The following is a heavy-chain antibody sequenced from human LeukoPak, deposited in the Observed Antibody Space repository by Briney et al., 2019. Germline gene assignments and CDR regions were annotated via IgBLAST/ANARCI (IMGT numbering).Heavy chain of an antibody. CDR1: GFTFSYYE. J-gene: IGHJ6*02. Sequence: GGSLGLSCAASGFTFSYYEMNWVRQAPGKGLEWVSHISSSDNAIYYADSVKGRFTISRDNTKNSLYLQMSSLRAEDTAVYYCARDRGMDVWGQGTTVTVSS. CDR2: ISSSDNAI. V-gene: IGHV3-48*03. CDR3: ARDRGMDV.